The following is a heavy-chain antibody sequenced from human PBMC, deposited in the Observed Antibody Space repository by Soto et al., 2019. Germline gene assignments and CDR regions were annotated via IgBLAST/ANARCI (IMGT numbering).Heavy chain of an antibody. Sequence: QVQLVESGGAVVQPGKSLRLYCAASGFTFSTYGMHWVRQAPGKGLEWVAVMSYDESNKYYGDSVKGRFTISRDNSKHTLYLQMDSLRADDTAVYYCAKDRNYCDYGLGGYFDHWGRGTLVTVSS. V-gene: IGHV3-30*18. CDR1: GFTFSTYG. CDR3: AKDRNYCDYGLGGYFDH. D-gene: IGHD4-17*01. CDR2: MSYDESNK. J-gene: IGHJ2*01.